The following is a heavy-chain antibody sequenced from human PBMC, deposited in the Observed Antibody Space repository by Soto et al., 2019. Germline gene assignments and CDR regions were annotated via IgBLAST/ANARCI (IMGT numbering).Heavy chain of an antibody. J-gene: IGHJ4*02. CDR3: AKDRGWSSADLEY. D-gene: IGHD6-19*01. CDR2: MSYDGSSK. Sequence: VQLVESGGGLVKPGGSLRLSCAASGFNFSSFGMHWVRQAPGKGLEWVALMSYDGSSKYYQDSLKGRFTISRDKSKNTLYLQMSSLRVEDTAVYYCAKDRGWSSADLEYWGQGTLVTVSS. CDR1: GFNFSSFG. V-gene: IGHV3-30*18.